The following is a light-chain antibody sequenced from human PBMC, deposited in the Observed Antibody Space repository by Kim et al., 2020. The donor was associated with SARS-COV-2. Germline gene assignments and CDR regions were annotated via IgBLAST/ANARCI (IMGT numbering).Light chain of an antibody. CDR1: KSGDRY. CDR3: QAWDSSTALV. J-gene: IGLJ2*01. CDR2: QDS. Sequence: SYELTQPPSVSVSPGQTASITCSGDKSGDRYACWYQQKPGQSPVLVIYQDSKRPSGIPERFSGSNSGNTATLPIRGTQAMDEADYYCQAWDSSTALVFGG. V-gene: IGLV3-1*01.